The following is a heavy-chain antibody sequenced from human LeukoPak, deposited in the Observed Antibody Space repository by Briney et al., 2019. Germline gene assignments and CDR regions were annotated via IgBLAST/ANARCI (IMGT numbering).Heavy chain of an antibody. CDR1: GFIFTSYG. V-gene: IGHV3-30*19. D-gene: IGHD3-16*02. J-gene: IGHJ3*02. CDR3: ARARHYDYVWGSYRYGAFDI. CDR2: ISYDGSNK. Sequence: GGSLRLSCATSGFIFTSYGIHWVRQAPGKGLEWVAVISYDGSNKYYADSVKGRFTISRDNSKNTLYLQMNSLRAEDTAVYYCARARHYDYVWGSYRYGAFDIWGQGTMVTVSS.